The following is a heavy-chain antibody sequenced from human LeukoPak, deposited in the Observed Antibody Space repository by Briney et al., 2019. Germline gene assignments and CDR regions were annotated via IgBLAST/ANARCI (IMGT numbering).Heavy chain of an antibody. CDR2: IYYSGST. V-gene: IGHV4-59*08. J-gene: IGHJ4*02. CDR1: GGSIGSYY. D-gene: IGHD3-10*01. CDR3: ARQGAGVPFDY. Sequence: PSETLSLTCTVSGGSIGSYYWSWIRQHPGKGLEWIGYIYYSGSTNYNPSLKSRVTISVDTSKNQFSLKLNSVTAADTAVYYCARQGAGVPFDYWGRGTLVTVSS.